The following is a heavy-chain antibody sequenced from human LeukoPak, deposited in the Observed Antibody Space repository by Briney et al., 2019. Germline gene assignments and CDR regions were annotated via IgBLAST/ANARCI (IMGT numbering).Heavy chain of an antibody. D-gene: IGHD3-16*01. J-gene: IGHJ4*02. V-gene: IGHV3-7*05. CDR3: ARDDYLGY. CDR1: GFTFSSYS. Sequence: GGSLRLSCAASGFTFSSYSMNWVRQAPGRGLEWVAHISQDGSEKNYVDPVKGRFTISRDNAKNSVYLQMNSLRDEDTAIYYCARDDYLGYWGQGTLVTVSS. CDR2: ISQDGSEK.